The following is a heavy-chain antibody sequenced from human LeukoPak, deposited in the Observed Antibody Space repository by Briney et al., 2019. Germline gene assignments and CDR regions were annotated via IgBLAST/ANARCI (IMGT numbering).Heavy chain of an antibody. Sequence: ASVKVSCKASGYTFTGYYMHWVRQAPGQGLEWMGWINPNSGGTNYAQKFQGRVTMTRDTSISTAYMELSSLRSDDTAVYYCARDVGEYCSSTNCYASHYWGQGTLVTVSS. D-gene: IGHD2-2*01. CDR1: GYTFTGYY. V-gene: IGHV1-2*02. J-gene: IGHJ4*02. CDR3: ARDVGEYCSSTNCYASHY. CDR2: INPNSGGT.